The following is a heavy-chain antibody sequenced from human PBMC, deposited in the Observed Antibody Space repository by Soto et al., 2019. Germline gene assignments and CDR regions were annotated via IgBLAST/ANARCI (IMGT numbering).Heavy chain of an antibody. CDR2: ISYDGSNK. Sequence: PGGSLRLSCAASGFTFSSYAMHWVRQAPGKGLEWVAVISYDGSNKYYADSVKGRFTISRDNSEDTLYLQMNSLRADDTAVYYWSKSPGGLDGYNSDYYGMDVWGQGTPVTVSS. CDR3: SKSPGGLDGYNSDYYGMDV. V-gene: IGHV3-30-3*01. J-gene: IGHJ6*02. D-gene: IGHD5-12*01. CDR1: GFTFSSYA.